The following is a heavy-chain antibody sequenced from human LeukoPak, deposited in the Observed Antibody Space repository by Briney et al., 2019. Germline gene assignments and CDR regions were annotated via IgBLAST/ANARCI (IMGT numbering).Heavy chain of an antibody. D-gene: IGHD1-26*01. CDR2: IYSDGST. J-gene: IGHJ4*02. V-gene: IGHV3-53*01. CDR3: ARERGRGRDSPWFDY. Sequence: GGSLRLSCAASGFIVSGDFMSWVRRAPGKGLEWVSVIYSDGSTYYADSVKGRFTISRDNSKNTLDLQMTGLRAEDTAVYYCARERGRGRDSPWFDYWGQGTLVTVSS. CDR1: GFIVSGDF.